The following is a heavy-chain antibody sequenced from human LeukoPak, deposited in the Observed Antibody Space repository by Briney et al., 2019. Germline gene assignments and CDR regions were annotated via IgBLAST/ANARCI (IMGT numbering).Heavy chain of an antibody. J-gene: IGHJ3*02. V-gene: IGHV1-46*01. CDR3: ARELRGYSYGYGDAFDI. CDR2: INPSGGST. CDR1: GYTFTSYY. Sequence: GASVKVSCKASGYTFTSYYMHWVRQAPGQGLEWMGIINPSGGSTSYAQKFQGRVTMTRDTSTSTVYMELSSLRSEDTAVYYCARELRGYSYGYGDAFDIWGHGTMVTVSS. D-gene: IGHD5-18*01.